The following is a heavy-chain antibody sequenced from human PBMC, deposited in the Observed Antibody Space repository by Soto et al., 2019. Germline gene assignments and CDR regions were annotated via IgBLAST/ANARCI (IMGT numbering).Heavy chain of an antibody. Sequence: GGSLRLSCSASGFTFSSYGMHWVRQAPGKGLEWVAVIWYDGSNKYYADSVKGRFTISRDNSKNTLYLQMNSLRAEDTALYYCARDQKSYWYFDLWGRGTLVTVSS. V-gene: IGHV3-33*01. J-gene: IGHJ2*01. CDR3: ARDQKSYWYFDL. CDR2: IWYDGSNK. CDR1: GFTFSSYG.